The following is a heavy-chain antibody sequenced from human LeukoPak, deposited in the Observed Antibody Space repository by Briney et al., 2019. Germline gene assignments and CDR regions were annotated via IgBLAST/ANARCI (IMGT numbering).Heavy chain of an antibody. CDR1: GFTFSSYW. J-gene: IGHJ4*02. V-gene: IGHV3-74*01. D-gene: IGHD1-26*01. CDR2: IDTDGTST. Sequence: GGSLRLSCAASGFTFSSYWMYWVRQAPGKGLVWVSRIDTDGTSTSYADSVKGRFTISRDSAKNTLYLRMNSLRAEDTAVYYCVFGSWGAYWGQGTLVTVSS. CDR3: VFGSWGAY.